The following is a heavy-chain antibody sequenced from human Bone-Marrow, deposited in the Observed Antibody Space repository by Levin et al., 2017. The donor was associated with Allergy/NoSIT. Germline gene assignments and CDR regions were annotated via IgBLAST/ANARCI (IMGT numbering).Heavy chain of an antibody. CDR1: GGSISSSSYY. D-gene: IGHD6-13*01. CDR2: IYYSGST. CDR3: ARHRTSTGYSSSWLGPYAFDI. V-gene: IGHV4-39*01. Sequence: SETLSLTCTVSGGSISSSSYYWGWIRQPPGKGLEWIGSIYYSGSTYYNPSLKSRVTISVDTSKNQFSLKLSSVTAADTAVYYCARHRTSTGYSSSWLGPYAFDIWGQGTMVTVSS. J-gene: IGHJ3*02.